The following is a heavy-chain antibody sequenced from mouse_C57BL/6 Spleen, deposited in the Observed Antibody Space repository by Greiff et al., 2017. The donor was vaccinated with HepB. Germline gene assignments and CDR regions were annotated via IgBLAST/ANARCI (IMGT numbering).Heavy chain of an antibody. V-gene: IGHV5-4*01. CDR3: ASHYYGSSPAWFAY. J-gene: IGHJ3*01. Sequence: VQLKESGGGLVKPGGSLKLSCAASGFTFSSYAMSWVRQTPEKRLEWVATISDGGSYTYYPDNVKGRFTISRDNAKNNLYLQMSHLKSEDTAMYYCASHYYGSSPAWFAYWGQGTLVTVSA. D-gene: IGHD1-1*01. CDR1: GFTFSSYA. CDR2: ISDGGSYT.